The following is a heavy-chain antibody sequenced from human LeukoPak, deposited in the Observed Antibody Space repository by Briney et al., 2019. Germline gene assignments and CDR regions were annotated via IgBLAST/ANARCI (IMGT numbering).Heavy chain of an antibody. Sequence: SETLSLTCNVSGGFIRSYYWSWIRQPPGKGLEWIGYIYYSGSTNYNPSLKSRITISVDTSKNQFSLRLSSVTAADTAVYYCARHVSAASHVFDVWGQGTMVTVSS. CDR3: ARHVSAASHVFDV. CDR1: GGFIRSYY. J-gene: IGHJ3*01. V-gene: IGHV4-59*08. CDR2: IYYSGST. D-gene: IGHD6-25*01.